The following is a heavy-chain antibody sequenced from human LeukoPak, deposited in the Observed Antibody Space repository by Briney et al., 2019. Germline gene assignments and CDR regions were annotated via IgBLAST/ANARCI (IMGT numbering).Heavy chain of an antibody. J-gene: IGHJ3*02. CDR2: IYPGDSDT. V-gene: IGHV5-51*01. D-gene: IGHD3-22*01. CDR1: GYSFTSYW. Sequence: GESLKISCQASGYSFTSYWIGWVRQMPGKGLEWIGIIYPGDSDTTYSPYFQGQVTISADKSISTAYLQWSSLKASATAMYYCARRRKSRYYYDSSGYPDAFDIWGQGTMVTVSS. CDR3: ARRRKSRYYYDSSGYPDAFDI.